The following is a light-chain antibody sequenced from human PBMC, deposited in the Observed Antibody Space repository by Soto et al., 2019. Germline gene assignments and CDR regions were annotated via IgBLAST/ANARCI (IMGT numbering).Light chain of an antibody. V-gene: IGLV2-8*01. J-gene: IGLJ2*01. CDR2: EVS. CDR3: SSYAGTNRVV. CDR1: SSDVGRYNH. Sequence: QSALTQPASVSGSPGQSITISCTGTSSDVGRYNHVSWYQHHPGKAPKLTIYEVSKRPSGVPDRFSGSKSGNTASLTVSGLQAEDGADYYCSSYAGTNRVVFGGGTKLTVL.